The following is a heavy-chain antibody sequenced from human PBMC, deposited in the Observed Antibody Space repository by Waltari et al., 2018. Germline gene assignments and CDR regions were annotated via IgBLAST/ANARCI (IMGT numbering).Heavy chain of an antibody. V-gene: IGHV4-4*07. CDR1: GGSISGYY. CDR3: ARDHYCSGGACYPGGSAFDI. J-gene: IGHJ3*02. CDR2: IYTSGST. D-gene: IGHD2-15*01. Sequence: QVLLQESGPGLVKPSETLSLTCTVSGGSISGYYWNWIRQPPGKGLEWIGRIYTSGSTIYNPSLKSRVTISINTSNNQFSLKLSSVTAADTAVYYCARDHYCSGGACYPGGSAFDIWGQGTMVTVSS.